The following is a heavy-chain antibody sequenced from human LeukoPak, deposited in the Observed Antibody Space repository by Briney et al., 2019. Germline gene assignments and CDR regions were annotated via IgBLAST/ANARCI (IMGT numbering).Heavy chain of an antibody. CDR2: INHSGST. CDR3: ARDSDYDILTGYFGQWYGMDV. Sequence: SETLSLTCAVYGGSFSGYYWSWIRQPPGKGLEWIGEINHSGSTNYNPSLKSRVTISVDTSKNQFSLKLSSVTAADTAVYYCARDSDYDILTGYFGQWYGMDVWGQGTTVTVSS. D-gene: IGHD3-9*01. J-gene: IGHJ6*02. V-gene: IGHV4-34*01. CDR1: GGSFSGYY.